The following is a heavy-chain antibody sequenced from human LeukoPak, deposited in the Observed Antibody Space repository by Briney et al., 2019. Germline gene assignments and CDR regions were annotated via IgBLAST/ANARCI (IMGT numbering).Heavy chain of an antibody. CDR1: GGSISSHY. CDR3: ARGPPPTYYDFWSGYFWFDP. CDR2: IYYSGST. V-gene: IGHV4-59*11. Sequence: SETLSLTCTVSGGSISSHYWSWIRQPPGKGLEWIGYIYYSGSTNYNPSLKSRVTISVDTSKNQFSLKLSSVTAADTAVYYCARGPPPTYYDFWSGYFWFDPWGQGTLVTVSS. D-gene: IGHD3-3*01. J-gene: IGHJ5*02.